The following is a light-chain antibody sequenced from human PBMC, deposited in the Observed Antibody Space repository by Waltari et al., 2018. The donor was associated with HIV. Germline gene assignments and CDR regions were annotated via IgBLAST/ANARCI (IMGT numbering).Light chain of an antibody. CDR2: EVS. J-gene: IGLJ3*02. CDR1: SSDVGSYNL. V-gene: IGLV2-23*02. Sequence: QSALTQPASVSGSPGQSITISCIGTSSDVGSYNLVSWYQQHPGKAPKLMIYEVSKRPSGVSNRFSGYRSGNTASLTISGLQAEDEADYYCCSYAGSSTFNWVFGGGTKLTVL. CDR3: CSYAGSSTFNWV.